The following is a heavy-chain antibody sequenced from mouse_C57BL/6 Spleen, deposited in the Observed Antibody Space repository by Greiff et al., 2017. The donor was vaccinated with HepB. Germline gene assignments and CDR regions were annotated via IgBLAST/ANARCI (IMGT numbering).Heavy chain of an antibody. CDR1: GFTFSSYA. CDR2: ISDGGSYT. V-gene: IGHV5-4*01. D-gene: IGHD3-2*02. CDR3: ARDLGSSGPHYFDY. J-gene: IGHJ2*01. Sequence: EVKLVESGGGLVKPGGSLKLSCAASGFTFSSYAMSWVRQTPEKRLEWVATISDGGSYTYYPDNVKGRFTISRDNAKNNLYLQMSHLKSEDTAMYYCARDLGSSGPHYFDYWGQGTTLTVSS.